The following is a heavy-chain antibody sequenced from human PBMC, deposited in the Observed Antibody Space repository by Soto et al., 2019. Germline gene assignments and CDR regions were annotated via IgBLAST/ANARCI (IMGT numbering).Heavy chain of an antibody. Sequence: GGSLRLSCAASGFTFSSCTMKLVRKSPGKGLEWVSYITSSGTIYYADSVKGRFTISRDNAKNSLYLQMNSLRDEDTAVYYCARDDSSGYYVLPLDYWGQGTLVTVSS. CDR1: GFTFSSCT. D-gene: IGHD3-22*01. V-gene: IGHV3-48*02. CDR2: ITSSGTI. J-gene: IGHJ4*02. CDR3: ARDDSSGYYVLPLDY.